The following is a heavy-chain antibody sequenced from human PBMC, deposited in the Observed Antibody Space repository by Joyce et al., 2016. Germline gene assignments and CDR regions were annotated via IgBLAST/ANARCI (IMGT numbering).Heavy chain of an antibody. V-gene: IGHV3-15*01. J-gene: IGHJ3*01. CDR3: VTGLCIGTACHWDDAFDV. Sequence: EVQLVESGGGLVKPGGSLRLSCAASGFSFRNAWVTWVRQAQGKGLAWGGRVKSKSQGGTTDYAAPVKGRFTSSRDDSRDTAYLQMNSLKSEDTGVYFCVTGLCIGTACHWDDAFDVWGQGTMVTVSS. CDR2: VKSKSQGGTT. CDR1: GFSFRNAW. D-gene: IGHD2-2*01.